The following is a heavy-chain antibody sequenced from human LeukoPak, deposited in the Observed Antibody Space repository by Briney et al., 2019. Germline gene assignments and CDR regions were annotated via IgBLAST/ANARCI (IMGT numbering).Heavy chain of an antibody. D-gene: IGHD2-15*01. Sequence: GGSLRLSCAASGFTFSTYAMSWVRRAPGKGLEWVALISNDGANTYYTDSVKGRFTISRDNSNNTLYLQMTSLRTDDTAVYYCARAPAYCSGGSCHFSYWGQGTLVTVSS. CDR1: GFTFSTYA. CDR3: ARAPAYCSGGSCHFSY. CDR2: ISNDGANT. J-gene: IGHJ4*02. V-gene: IGHV3-30-3*01.